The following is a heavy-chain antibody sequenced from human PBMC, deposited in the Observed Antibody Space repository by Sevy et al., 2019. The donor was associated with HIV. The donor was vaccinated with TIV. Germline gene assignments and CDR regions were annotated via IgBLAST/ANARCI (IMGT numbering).Heavy chain of an antibody. J-gene: IGHJ4*02. CDR2: IKSDGSST. D-gene: IGHD1-26*01. CDR1: GFTFSSYW. CDR3: ARASGGSYSTFFDY. V-gene: IGHV3-74*01. Sequence: GGSLRLSCAASGFTFSSYWMHWVRQAPGKGLVWVSRIKSDGSSTSYAESVKGRFTISRDNAKNTLSLQMNSLRAEDMAVYYCARASGGSYSTFFDYWGQGTLVTVSS.